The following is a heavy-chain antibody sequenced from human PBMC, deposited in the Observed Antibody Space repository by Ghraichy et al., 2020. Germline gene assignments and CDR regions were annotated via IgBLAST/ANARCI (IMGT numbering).Heavy chain of an antibody. CDR2: INQDGSYK. V-gene: IGHV3-7*03. CDR3: ARGRWLQID. D-gene: IGHD5-24*01. J-gene: IGHJ4*02. Sequence: GGSLRLSCAASGFIFSNYSMSWVRQTPAKGLEWVANINQDGSYKNYVDSVKGRFTITRDIAKNLLYLQMNNLRDDDTAVYYCARGRWLQIDWGQGTLVTVSS. CDR1: GFIFSNYS.